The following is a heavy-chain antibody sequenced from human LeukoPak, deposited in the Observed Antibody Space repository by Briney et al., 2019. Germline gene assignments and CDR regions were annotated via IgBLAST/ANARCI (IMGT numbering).Heavy chain of an antibody. J-gene: IGHJ5*02. Sequence: ASVKVSCKASGYTFTSYYMHWVRQAPGQGLEGMGIINPSGGSTSYAQKFQGRVTMTRDTSTSTVYMELSSLRSEDTAVYYCARSRIGVVVPAAIGESWNPWGQGNLVTVSS. CDR1: GYTFTSYY. CDR3: ARSRIGVVVPAAIGESWNP. V-gene: IGHV1-46*03. D-gene: IGHD2-2*02. CDR2: INPSGGST.